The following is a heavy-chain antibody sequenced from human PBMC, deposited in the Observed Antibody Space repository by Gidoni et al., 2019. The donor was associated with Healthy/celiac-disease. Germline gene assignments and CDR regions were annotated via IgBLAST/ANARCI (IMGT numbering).Heavy chain of an antibody. CDR2: ISSTTTTI. Sequence: EVQLVESGGGLVQPGGSLRLSCAAPEFTFSNYSMNWVRQAPGKGLEWVSYISSTTTTIYYADSVKGRFTISRDNAKNSLYLQMNSLRDEDTAVYYCARDGAWYNWNHDAFDIWGQGTMVTVSS. CDR1: EFTFSNYS. J-gene: IGHJ3*02. V-gene: IGHV3-48*02. D-gene: IGHD1-20*01. CDR3: ARDGAWYNWNHDAFDI.